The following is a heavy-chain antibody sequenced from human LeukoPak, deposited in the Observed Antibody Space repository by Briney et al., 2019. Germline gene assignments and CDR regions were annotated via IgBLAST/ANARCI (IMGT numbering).Heavy chain of an antibody. CDR2: INPNSGGT. J-gene: IGHJ4*02. Sequence: ASVKVSCKASGYTFTGYFIHWVRQAPGQGLEWMGWINPNSGGTNYAQKFQGRVTMTRDTSISTVYMELSRLRSDDTAMYYCARDSLLDYWGQGTLVTVSS. CDR1: GYTFTGYF. V-gene: IGHV1-2*02. CDR3: ARDSLLDY.